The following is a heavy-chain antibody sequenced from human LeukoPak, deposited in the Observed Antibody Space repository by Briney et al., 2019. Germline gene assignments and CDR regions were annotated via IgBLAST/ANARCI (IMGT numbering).Heavy chain of an antibody. V-gene: IGHV1-46*01. CDR1: GYTFTIYY. Sequence: ASVKVSCKASGYTFTIYYMHWVRQAPGQGLEWMGIINPSGGSTSYAQKFQGRVTMTRDTSTSTVYMELSSLRSEDTAVYYCAIRHLVSQPIDYWGQGTLVTVSP. D-gene: IGHD1-1*01. CDR3: AIRHLVSQPIDY. J-gene: IGHJ4*02. CDR2: INPSGGST.